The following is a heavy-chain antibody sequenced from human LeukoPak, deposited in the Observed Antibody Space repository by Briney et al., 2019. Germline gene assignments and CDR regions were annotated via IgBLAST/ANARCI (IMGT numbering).Heavy chain of an antibody. J-gene: IGHJ3*02. D-gene: IGHD1-26*01. CDR3: ARRGSYYVGDAFDI. Sequence: SETLSLTCTVSGGSIISSSYYWGWIRQPPGKGLEWIGSIYYSGSTYYNPSLKSRVTISVDTSKNQFSLKLSSVTAADTAVYYCARRGSYYVGDAFDIWGQGTMVTVSS. CDR1: GGSIISSSYY. V-gene: IGHV4-39*01. CDR2: IYYSGST.